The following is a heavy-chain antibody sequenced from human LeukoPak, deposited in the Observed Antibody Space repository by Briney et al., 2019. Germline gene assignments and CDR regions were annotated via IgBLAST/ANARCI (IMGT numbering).Heavy chain of an antibody. CDR1: GGTFINYV. J-gene: IGHJ4*02. Sequence: EASVKVSCTASGGTFINYVLNWIRQAPGQGPEWMGGIIPMFGIANYVQKFQGRVTITADESTSTAYMELSSLRSEDTAVYYCARGPVVKFDSSGYYYYFDYWGQGTLVTVSS. CDR3: ARGPVVKFDSSGYYYYFDY. D-gene: IGHD3-22*01. CDR2: IIPMFGIA. V-gene: IGHV1-69*13.